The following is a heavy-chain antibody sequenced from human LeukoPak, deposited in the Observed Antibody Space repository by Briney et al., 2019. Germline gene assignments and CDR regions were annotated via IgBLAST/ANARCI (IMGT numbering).Heavy chain of an antibody. D-gene: IGHD3-10*01. V-gene: IGHV3-74*01. CDR3: ARDEALNARNYYGLGSYHPGGMDV. Sequence: GSLRLSCAVSGFTFTNHWMHWVRQVPGEGLQWVSRIDTDGRSTNYADSVRGRFTISRDNSKNTLYLQMNSLRAEDTAMYYCARDEALNARNYYGLGSYHPGGMDVWGQGTTVTVSS. J-gene: IGHJ6*02. CDR1: GFTFTNHW. CDR2: IDTDGRST.